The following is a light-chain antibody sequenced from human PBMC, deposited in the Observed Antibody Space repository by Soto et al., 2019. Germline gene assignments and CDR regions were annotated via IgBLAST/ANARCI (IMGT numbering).Light chain of an antibody. Sequence: EIVMTQSPATLSVSPGERATLSCRASQSVDINLAWYQKKAGQAPRLLIYGASTRATAIPARFSGSGSGTEFTLTISSLQSEDFAVYYCQQYNNWPPWTFGQGTKVDIK. CDR2: GAS. CDR1: QSVDIN. CDR3: QQYNNWPPWT. J-gene: IGKJ1*01. V-gene: IGKV3-15*01.